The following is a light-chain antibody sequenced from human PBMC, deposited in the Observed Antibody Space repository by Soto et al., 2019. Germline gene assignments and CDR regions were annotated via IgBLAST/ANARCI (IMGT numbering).Light chain of an antibody. J-gene: IGLJ2*01. V-gene: IGLV1-47*01. CDR2: NNH. CDR1: SSNIGYNF. Sequence: QSVLTQPPSASGTPGQRVTISCSGSSSNIGYNFVYWYQQLPGTAPNLLIYNNHQRPSRVPDRFSGSKSGTSASLAISGLRCEDEADDFCAAWDDSLSGVVFGGGTKLTVL. CDR3: AAWDDSLSGVV.